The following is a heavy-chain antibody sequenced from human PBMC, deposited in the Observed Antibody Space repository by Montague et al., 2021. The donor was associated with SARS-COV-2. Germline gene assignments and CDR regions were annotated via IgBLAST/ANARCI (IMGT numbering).Heavy chain of an antibody. CDR3: ARGGALIRGDNNWFDP. CDR2: ISGSSSYI. CDR1: GFTFSDYY. Sequence: SLRLSCAASGFTFSDYYLTWIRQAPGEGLEWVSYISGSSSYISYVDSVKGRFTISRDNAKNSLYLQMNSLRAEDTAVYYCARGGALIRGDNNWFDPWGQGTLVTVSS. J-gene: IGHJ5*02. D-gene: IGHD3-10*01. V-gene: IGHV3-11*06.